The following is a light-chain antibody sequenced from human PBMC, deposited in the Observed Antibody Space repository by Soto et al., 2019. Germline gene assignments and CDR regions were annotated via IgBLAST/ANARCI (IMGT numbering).Light chain of an antibody. J-gene: IGLJ1*01. CDR1: SSNIGRNA. V-gene: IGLV1-44*01. CDR3: APWDDSLNGYV. Sequence: QSVLTQPPSASGTPGQRVTISCSGSSSNIGRNAVNWYQQLPGTAPKLLTYSNNQRPSGVPDRFSGSKSGTSASLAISGLQSEDEADYYCAPWDDSLNGYVFGTGTKVTVL. CDR2: SNN.